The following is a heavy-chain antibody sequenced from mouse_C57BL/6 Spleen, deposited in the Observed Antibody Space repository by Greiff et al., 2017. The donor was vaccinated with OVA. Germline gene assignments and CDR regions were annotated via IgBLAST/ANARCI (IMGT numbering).Heavy chain of an antibody. CDR3: ARSGITTVVATDWYFDV. CDR2: IYPGDGDT. J-gene: IGHJ1*03. D-gene: IGHD1-1*01. V-gene: IGHV1-82*01. CDR1: GYAFSSSW. Sequence: QVQLHQSGPELVKPGASVKISCKASGYAFSSSWMNWVKQRPGKGLEWIGRIYPGDGDTNYNGKFKGKATLTADKSSSTAYMQLSSLTSEDSAVYFCARSGITTVVATDWYFDVWGTGTTVTVSS.